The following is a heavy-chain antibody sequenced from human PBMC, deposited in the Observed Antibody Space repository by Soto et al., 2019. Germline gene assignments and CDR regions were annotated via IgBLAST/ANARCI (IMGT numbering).Heavy chain of an antibody. CDR1: GGTFSSYA. V-gene: IGHV1-69*06. D-gene: IGHD2-15*01. J-gene: IGHJ4*02. CDR3: ARDGVTYCSGGSCEKFDY. Sequence: QVRLVQSGAEVKKPGSSVKVSCKASGGTFSSYAISWVRQAPGQGLEWMGGIIPIFGTANYAQKFQGRVTITADKSTSTAYMELRSLRSEDTAVYYCARDGVTYCSGGSCEKFDYWGQGTLVTVSS. CDR2: IIPIFGTA.